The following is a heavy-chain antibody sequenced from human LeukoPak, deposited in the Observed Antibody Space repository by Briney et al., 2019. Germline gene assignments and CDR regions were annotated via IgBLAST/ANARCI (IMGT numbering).Heavy chain of an antibody. D-gene: IGHD6-19*01. CDR3: AGHDEGSGWYRSYIDL. CDR2: ISTSGST. V-gene: IGHV4-4*09. J-gene: IGHJ2*01. Sequence: PPETLSLTCTVSGVSISSYYCSWIRQPPGKGLEWIGYISTSGSTDYSPSLKSRVTISVDRSKNQCSLNLSSATAADTAVYYCAGHDEGSGWYRSYIDLWGRGTLVIVSS. CDR1: GVSISSYY.